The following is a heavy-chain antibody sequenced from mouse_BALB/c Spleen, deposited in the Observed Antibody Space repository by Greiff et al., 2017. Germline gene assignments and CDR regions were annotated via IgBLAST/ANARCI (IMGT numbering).Heavy chain of an antibody. CDR3: ARSRVYYRYYYYAMDY. Sequence: QVQLQQSGAELAKPGASVKMSCKASGYTFTSYWMHWVKQRPGQGLEWIGYINPSTGYTEYNQKFKDKATLTADKSSSTAYMQLSSLTSEDSAVYYCARSRVYYRYYYYAMDYWGQGTSVTVSS. J-gene: IGHJ4*01. D-gene: IGHD2-14*01. CDR2: INPSTGYT. V-gene: IGHV1-7*01. CDR1: GYTFTSYW.